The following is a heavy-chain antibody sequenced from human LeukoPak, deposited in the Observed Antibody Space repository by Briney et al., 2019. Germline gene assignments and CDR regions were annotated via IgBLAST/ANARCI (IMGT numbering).Heavy chain of an antibody. CDR3: ARAGYDFWSGYEFDY. Sequence: ETLSLTCTVSGGSISSYYWSWIRQPPGKGLEWIGYIYYSGSTNYNPSLKSRVTISVDTSKNQFSLKLSSVTAADTAVYYCARAGYDFWSGYEFDYWGQGTLVTVSS. D-gene: IGHD3-3*01. V-gene: IGHV4-59*01. J-gene: IGHJ4*02. CDR1: GGSISSYY. CDR2: IYYSGST.